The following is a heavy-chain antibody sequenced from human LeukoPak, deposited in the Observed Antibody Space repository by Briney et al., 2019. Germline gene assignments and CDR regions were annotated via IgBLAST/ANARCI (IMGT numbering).Heavy chain of an antibody. Sequence: SETLSLTCTVSGGSLSSYYWSWIRQPPGKGLEWIGYIYYRGRTKYNPSLQSRVTISVDTSRNQFSLRLSSVTAADTAVYYCARQSDDLGYFQHWGRGTLVTVSS. CDR2: IYYRGRT. V-gene: IGHV4-59*08. CDR3: ARQSDDLGYFQH. CDR1: GGSLSSYY. J-gene: IGHJ1*01. D-gene: IGHD3-16*01.